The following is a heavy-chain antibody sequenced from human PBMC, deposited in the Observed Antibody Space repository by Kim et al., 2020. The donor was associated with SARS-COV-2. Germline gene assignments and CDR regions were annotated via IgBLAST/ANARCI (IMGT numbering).Heavy chain of an antibody. V-gene: IGHV4-31*03. CDR1: GGSISSGGYY. CDR2: IYYSGST. CDR3: ARDRADDYVWGSYRYTPPAAVDI. D-gene: IGHD3-16*02. J-gene: IGHJ3*02. Sequence: SETLSLTCTVSGGSISSGGYYWSWIRQHPGKGLEWIGYIYYSGSTYYNPSLKSRVTISVDTSKNQFSLKLSSVTAADTAVYYCARDRADDYVWGSYRYTPPAAVDIWGQGTMVTVSS.